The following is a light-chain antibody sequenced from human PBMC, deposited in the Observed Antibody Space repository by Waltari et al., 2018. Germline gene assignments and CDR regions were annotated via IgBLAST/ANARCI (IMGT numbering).Light chain of an antibody. CDR2: GAS. J-gene: IGKJ5*01. CDR3: QQYASPPIT. CDR1: QNVGKNY. Sequence: EILLTQSPGTLSLSPGERATLSCRASQNVGKNYLGWYQQRPGQPPRLPIFGASNRATGIPDRFSGSGSGTDFTLTISRLESEDFAVYFCQQYASPPITFGQGTRLE. V-gene: IGKV3-20*01.